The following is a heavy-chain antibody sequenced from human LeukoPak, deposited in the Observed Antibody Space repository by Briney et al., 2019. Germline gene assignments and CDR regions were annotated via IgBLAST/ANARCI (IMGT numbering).Heavy chain of an antibody. J-gene: IGHJ4*02. V-gene: IGHV4-59*08. Sequence: SETLSLTCTVSGGSISGSYWSWIRQPPGKGLEWIAYINDSGTTSYNPSLKSRVTISVDTSKNQFSLKLTSVTAADTSVYFCARARAAGGQYYFAYWGQGTLVTVSS. CDR2: INDSGTT. D-gene: IGHD6-13*01. CDR1: GGSISGSY. CDR3: ARARAAGGQYYFAY.